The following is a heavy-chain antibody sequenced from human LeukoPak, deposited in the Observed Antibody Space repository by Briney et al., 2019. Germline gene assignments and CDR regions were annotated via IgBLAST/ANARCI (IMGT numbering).Heavy chain of an antibody. Sequence: GGSLRLSCAASGFTLSTYSLNWVRQAPGKGLEWVSSISSSSLYIYYADSVKGRFTISRDNAKNSLYLQMNSLRAEDTAVYYCARARRITMVRGAYFDYWGQGTLVTVSS. V-gene: IGHV3-21*01. CDR2: ISSSSLYI. D-gene: IGHD3-10*01. CDR3: ARARRITMVRGAYFDY. CDR1: GFTLSTYS. J-gene: IGHJ4*02.